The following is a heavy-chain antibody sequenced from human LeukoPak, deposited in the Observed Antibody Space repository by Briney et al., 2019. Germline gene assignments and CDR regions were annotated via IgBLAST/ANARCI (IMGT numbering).Heavy chain of an antibody. CDR3: ARHVNRRGGVADAKGAFDI. D-gene: IGHD2-8*02. Sequence: SETLSLTCTVSGGSISSYYWSWIRQPPGKGLEWIGYIYYSGSTNYNPSLKSRVTISVDTSKNQFSLKLSSVTAADTAVYYCARHVNRRGGVADAKGAFDIWGQGTMVTVSS. V-gene: IGHV4-59*08. CDR2: IYYSGST. CDR1: GGSISSYY. J-gene: IGHJ3*02.